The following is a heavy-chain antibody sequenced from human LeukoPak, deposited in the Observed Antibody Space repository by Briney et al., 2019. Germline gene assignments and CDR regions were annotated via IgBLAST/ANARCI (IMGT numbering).Heavy chain of an antibody. CDR3: ARRPFSSGWFD. CDR1: GYSFTSYW. J-gene: IGHJ4*02. CDR2: TYPADSDT. D-gene: IGHD6-19*01. Sequence: GESLKISCKGSGYSFTSYWIGWVRQMPGKGLEWMGITYPADSDTRYSPSFQGQVTISADKSITTAYLQWSSLKASDTAMYYCARRPFSSGWFDWGQGTLVTVSS. V-gene: IGHV5-51*01.